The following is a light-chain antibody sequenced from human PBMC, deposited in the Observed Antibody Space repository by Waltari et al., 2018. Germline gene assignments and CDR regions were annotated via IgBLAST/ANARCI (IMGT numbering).Light chain of an antibody. Sequence: QSVLTQPPSVSGAPGQRVPIPCTGSGSNLGAGSDVPWYQHLPHAAPELLIYGSSSRPLGVPDRFFGSTSGTSASLAITGLQAEDEGDYYCQSYDTSLSAVFGGGTKLTVL. CDR2: GSS. J-gene: IGLJ3*02. CDR3: QSYDTSLSAV. V-gene: IGLV1-40*01. CDR1: GSNLGAGSD.